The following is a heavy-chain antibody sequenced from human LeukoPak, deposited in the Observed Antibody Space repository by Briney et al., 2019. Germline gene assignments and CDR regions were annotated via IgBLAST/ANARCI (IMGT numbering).Heavy chain of an antibody. Sequence: GGSLRLSCAASGFSFSIYAMSWVRQAPGKGLEWVSSFTGSGGNTYYADSVKGRFTISRDDSKNTLFLQMNNLEAEDTAVYYCAKSSLYTSDRYVRWCFDYWGQGTLVTVSS. CDR3: AKSSLYTSDRYVRWCFDY. CDR2: FTGSGGNT. CDR1: GFSFSIYA. D-gene: IGHD6-19*01. J-gene: IGHJ4*02. V-gene: IGHV3-23*01.